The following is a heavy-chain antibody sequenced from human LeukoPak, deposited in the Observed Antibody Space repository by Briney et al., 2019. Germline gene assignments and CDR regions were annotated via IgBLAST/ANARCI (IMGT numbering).Heavy chain of an antibody. CDR3: ARVKMQYYYGSGLSYYYGMDV. CDR1: GDSVSSDSAA. Sequence: SQTLSLTCAISGDSVSSDSAAWNWIRQSPSRGLEWLGRTYYRSKWYNDYAVSVKSRITINPDTSKNQFSLQLNSVTPEDTAVYYCARVKMQYYYGSGLSYYYGMDVWGQGTTVTVSS. D-gene: IGHD3-10*01. V-gene: IGHV6-1*01. J-gene: IGHJ6*02. CDR2: TYYRSKWYN.